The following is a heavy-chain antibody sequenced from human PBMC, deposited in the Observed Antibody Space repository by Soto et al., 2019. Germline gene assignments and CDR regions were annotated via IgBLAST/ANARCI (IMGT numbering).Heavy chain of an antibody. V-gene: IGHV1-3*01. J-gene: IGHJ4*02. CDR2: INAGNGNT. CDR3: ARGPRIAVAGVCGY. D-gene: IGHD6-19*01. CDR1: GYTFTSYA. Sequence: GASVKVSCKASGYTFTSYAMHWVRQAPGQRLEWMGWINAGNGNTKYSQKFQGRVTITRDTSASTAYMELSSLRSEDTAVYYCARGPRIAVAGVCGYWGQGTLVTVSS.